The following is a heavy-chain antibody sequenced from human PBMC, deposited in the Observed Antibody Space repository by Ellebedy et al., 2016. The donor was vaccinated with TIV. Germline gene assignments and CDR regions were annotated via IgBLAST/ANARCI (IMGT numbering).Heavy chain of an antibody. CDR3: TNLENWGSNDF. V-gene: IGHV3-7*01. Sequence: PGGSLRLSCAASGFTFSRYWMSWVRQTQGKGLEWEANIKPDESDKRYVDSVKGGFTISRDNAKNSLYLQMNSLRVEDTAVYYCTNLENWGSNDFWGQGTLVTVSS. CDR1: GFTFSRYW. D-gene: IGHD3-16*01. J-gene: IGHJ4*02. CDR2: IKPDESDK.